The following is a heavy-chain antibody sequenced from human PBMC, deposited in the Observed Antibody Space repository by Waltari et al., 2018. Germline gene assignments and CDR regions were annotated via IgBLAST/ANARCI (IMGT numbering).Heavy chain of an antibody. CDR1: GGTFINYT. CDR3: ASWTECGGDCYSGCVH. D-gene: IGHD2-21*02. J-gene: IGHJ1*01. Sequence: QVHLMQSGAEVKKPGSSVKVSCKASGGTFINYTFSWVRQAPGQGLEWMGGTIPTCDTPYYARKLPGTVAITADESTRTAYMELSSQRSTDTGVYYCASWTECGGDCYSGCVHLSHGSLVTFAS. V-gene: IGHV1-69*01. CDR2: TIPTCDTP.